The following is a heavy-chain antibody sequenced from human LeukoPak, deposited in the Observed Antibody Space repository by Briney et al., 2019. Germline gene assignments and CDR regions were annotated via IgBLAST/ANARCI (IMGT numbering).Heavy chain of an antibody. CDR3: ARACSGGSCYSTQDY. CDR2: IWYDGSNK. D-gene: IGHD2-15*01. J-gene: IGHJ4*02. V-gene: IGHV3-33*08. CDR1: GFSFSSYA. Sequence: GGSLRLSCAASGFSFSSYAINWVRQAPGKGLEWVAVIWYDGSNKYYADSVKGRFTISRDNSKNTLYLQMNSLRAEDTAVYYCARACSGGSCYSTQDYWGQGTLVTVSS.